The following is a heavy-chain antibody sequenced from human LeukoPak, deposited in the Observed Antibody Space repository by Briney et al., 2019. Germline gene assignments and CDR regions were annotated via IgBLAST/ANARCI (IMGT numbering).Heavy chain of an antibody. CDR3: ARAFDTSWDYYYMDV. D-gene: IGHD2-2*01. Sequence: GGSLRLSCAASGFTFSSYSMNWVRQAPGKGLEWISYISSSGSPIYYADSVKGRFTISRDNAKNSLYLQMNSLRAEDTAVYYCARAFDTSWDYYYMDVWGKGTTVTVSS. CDR1: GFTFSSYS. V-gene: IGHV3-48*01. CDR2: ISSSGSPI. J-gene: IGHJ6*03.